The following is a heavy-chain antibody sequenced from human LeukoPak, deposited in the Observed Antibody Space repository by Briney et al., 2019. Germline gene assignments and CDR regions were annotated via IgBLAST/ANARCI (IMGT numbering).Heavy chain of an antibody. V-gene: IGHV3-7*01. CDR2: INQDGSDK. CDR1: GFTFSSYW. Sequence: PGGSLRLSCAASGFTFSSYWMTWVRQAPGKGLEWVADINQDGSDKQYVDSVKGRFTISRDNAKNSLYLQMNSLRAEDTAVYYCARERLDAFDIWGQGTMVIVSS. J-gene: IGHJ3*02. CDR3: ARERLDAFDI.